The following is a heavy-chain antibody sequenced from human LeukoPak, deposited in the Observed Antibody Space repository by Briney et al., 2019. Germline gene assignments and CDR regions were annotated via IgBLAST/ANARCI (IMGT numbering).Heavy chain of an antibody. CDR2: IVVGSGNT. CDR3: AADITEGYYDRTSPWAMDV. D-gene: IGHD3-22*01. Sequence: GTSVKVSCKASGFTFTSSAVQWVRQARGQRLEWIGWIVVGSGNTNYAQKFQERVTITRDMSTSTAYMELSSLRSEDTAVYYCAADITEGYYDRTSPWAMDVWGKGTTVTVSS. V-gene: IGHV1-58*01. J-gene: IGHJ6*03. CDR1: GFTFTSSA.